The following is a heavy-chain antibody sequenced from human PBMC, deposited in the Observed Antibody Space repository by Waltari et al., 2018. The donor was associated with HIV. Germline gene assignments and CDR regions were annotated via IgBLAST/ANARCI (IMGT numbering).Heavy chain of an antibody. CDR2: IWYDGSNK. CDR3: ARDRGGSSSLVLDS. CDR1: GFTFKNYG. D-gene: IGHD6-6*01. J-gene: IGHJ4*02. Sequence: QVQLVESGGGVVQPGRSLRLSCAASGFTFKNYGMHWVSQAPGKGLEWVAVIWYDGSNKYYADSVKGRFTISRDNSKNRLYLQMNSLRAEDTAVYYCARDRGGSSSLVLDSWGQGTLVTVSS. V-gene: IGHV3-33*01.